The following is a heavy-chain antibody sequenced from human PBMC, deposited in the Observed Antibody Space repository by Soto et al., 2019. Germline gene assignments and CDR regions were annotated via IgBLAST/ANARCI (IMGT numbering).Heavy chain of an antibody. D-gene: IGHD3-22*01. V-gene: IGHV4-59*01. J-gene: IGHJ4*02. CDR2: IYYSGGT. Sequence: SETLSLTCTVSGGSISRYYWSWMRQPPGKGLEWIGYIYYSGGTNYNPSLMSRVTISVDTSKNQFSLKLSSVTAADTAVYYCARGVGYYDSSGYYSFDYWGQGTLVTVSS. CDR1: GGSISRYY. CDR3: ARGVGYYDSSGYYSFDY.